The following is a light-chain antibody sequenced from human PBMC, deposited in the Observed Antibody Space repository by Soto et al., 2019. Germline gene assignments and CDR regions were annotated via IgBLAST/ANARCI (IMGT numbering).Light chain of an antibody. CDR3: QQYVSSPAT. CDR1: QSLSSTR. Sequence: EIVLTQSPGTLSLSPGERAILSCRASQSLSSTRLAWHQHKRGQAPRLLIYDTSTRATGVPDRFSGSGSGTDFTLTISRLEPEDFAVYFCQQYVSSPATFGQGTKVEIK. CDR2: DTS. J-gene: IGKJ1*01. V-gene: IGKV3-20*01.